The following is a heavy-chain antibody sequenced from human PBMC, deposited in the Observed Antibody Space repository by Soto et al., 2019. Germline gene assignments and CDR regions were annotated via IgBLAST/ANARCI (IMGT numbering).Heavy chain of an antibody. CDR1: GYTFTSYG. J-gene: IGHJ6*02. CDR2: ISAYNGNT. Sequence: ASVKVSCKASGYTFTSYGISWVRQAPGQGLEWIGWISAYNGNTNYAQKLQGRVTMTTDTSTSTAYMELRSLRSDDTAVYYCARVAPTNYDFWSGYPGNYYYYGMDVWGQGTTVTVSS. V-gene: IGHV1-18*01. CDR3: ARVAPTNYDFWSGYPGNYYYYGMDV. D-gene: IGHD3-3*01.